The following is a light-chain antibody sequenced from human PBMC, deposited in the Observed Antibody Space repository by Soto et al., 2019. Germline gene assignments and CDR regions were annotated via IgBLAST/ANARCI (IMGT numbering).Light chain of an antibody. CDR1: NIGSKS. CDR2: RDT. V-gene: IGLV3-9*01. Sequence: SYELTQPLSVSVALGQTARITCWGHNIGSKSVHWYQQRPGQAPVLIIYRDTNRPSGIPERFSGSNSGNTATLTLSRAQVGDEADYFCHAWDSNTVVFGGGTKLTVL. CDR3: HAWDSNTVV. J-gene: IGLJ2*01.